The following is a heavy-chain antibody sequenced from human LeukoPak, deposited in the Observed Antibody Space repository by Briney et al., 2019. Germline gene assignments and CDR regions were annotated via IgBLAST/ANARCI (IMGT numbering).Heavy chain of an antibody. V-gene: IGHV1-8*01. CDR3: ARDEDYSSGWGLDI. J-gene: IGHJ3*02. Sequence: ASVKVSCKASGYTFTSYDINWVRQATGQGLEWMGWMNPNSGNTGYAQKFQGRVIMTRNTSISTAYMELSSLRSEDTAVYYCARDEDYSSGWGLDIWGQGTMVTVSS. D-gene: IGHD6-19*01. CDR2: MNPNSGNT. CDR1: GYTFTSYD.